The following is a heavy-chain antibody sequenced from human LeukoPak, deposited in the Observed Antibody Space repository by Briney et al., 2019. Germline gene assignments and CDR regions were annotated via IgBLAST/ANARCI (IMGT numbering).Heavy chain of an antibody. J-gene: IGHJ6*02. CDR1: GFTFSSYE. CDR2: ISSSGSTI. Sequence: GGSLRLSCAASGFTFSSYEMNWVRQAPGKGLEWVSYISSSGSTIYYADSVKGRFTISRDNAKNPLYLQMNSLRAEDTAVYYCARVESIAARLDYYGMDVWGQGTTVTVSS. D-gene: IGHD6-6*01. CDR3: ARVESIAARLDYYGMDV. V-gene: IGHV3-48*03.